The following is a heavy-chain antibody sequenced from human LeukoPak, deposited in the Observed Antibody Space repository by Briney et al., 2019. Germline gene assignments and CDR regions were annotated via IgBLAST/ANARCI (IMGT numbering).Heavy chain of an antibody. J-gene: IGHJ4*02. D-gene: IGHD4-23*01. CDR3: ARDRGYGGIFDY. CDR2: IYSSGST. V-gene: IGHV4-59*13. CDR1: GGSTSSYY. Sequence: SETLSLTCTVPGGSTSSYYWSWIRQPPGKELEWIGNIYSSGSTNYSPSLKSRVAISLDTSKSESSLRLSSVTAADTAVYYCARDRGYGGIFDYWGQGILVTVYS.